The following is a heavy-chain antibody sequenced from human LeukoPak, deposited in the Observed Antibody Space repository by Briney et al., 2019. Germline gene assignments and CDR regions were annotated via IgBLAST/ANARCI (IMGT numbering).Heavy chain of an antibody. CDR2: VNRDGSET. CDR1: GFALSSHW. V-gene: IGHV3-7*03. CDR3: ARNNGMDV. J-gene: IGHJ6*02. Sequence: EGSLRLSCAASGFALSSHWMAWVRQVLGRGPEWVANVNRDGSETYYLDSVKGRFTISKDNAKNSLYLQMNSLRAEDTALYHCARNNGMDVWGQGTTVIVSS.